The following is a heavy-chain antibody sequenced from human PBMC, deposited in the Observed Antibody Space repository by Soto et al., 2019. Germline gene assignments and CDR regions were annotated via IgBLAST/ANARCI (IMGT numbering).Heavy chain of an antibody. D-gene: IGHD4-17*01. CDR3: ARGVTTVTIGGRYFDL. CDR1: GVAFSGYY. Sequence: QVQLQQWGAGLLKPSETLSLTCAVYGVAFSGYYWSWIRQPPGQGLEWIGKINHRGSTNYNPSLKSRVTISVDTSKTQFSLRLSGVTAADSAVYDCARGVTTVTIGGRYFDLWGRGTLVTVSS. J-gene: IGHJ2*01. V-gene: IGHV4-34*01. CDR2: INHRGST.